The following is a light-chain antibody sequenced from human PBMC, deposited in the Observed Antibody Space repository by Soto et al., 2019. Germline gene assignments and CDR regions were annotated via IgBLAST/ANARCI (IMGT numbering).Light chain of an antibody. Sequence: DIQMTQSPSSLSASAGDRVNISCRASQSGSVYLDWYQHTPGIAPNLLIFAASILQSGVPSRFSGSGSGTAFTLTITSLQPEDFATYYCQQTCITPRGFGQGTRVEI. V-gene: IGKV1-39*01. CDR1: QSGSVY. J-gene: IGKJ1*01. CDR3: QQTCITPRG. CDR2: AAS.